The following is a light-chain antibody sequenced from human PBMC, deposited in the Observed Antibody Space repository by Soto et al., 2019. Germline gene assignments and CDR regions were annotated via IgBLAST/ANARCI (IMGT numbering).Light chain of an antibody. Sequence: DIHMTQSPYSLAASVGDRVTITCRASQSISSWLAWYQQIPGKAPKLLIYDASSLHSGVPSRFSGSGSGTEFTLTISSXQPDDFATYYCQQYNTYSWTFGQGTKVDIK. CDR2: DAS. V-gene: IGKV1-5*01. CDR1: QSISSW. J-gene: IGKJ1*01. CDR3: QQYNTYSWT.